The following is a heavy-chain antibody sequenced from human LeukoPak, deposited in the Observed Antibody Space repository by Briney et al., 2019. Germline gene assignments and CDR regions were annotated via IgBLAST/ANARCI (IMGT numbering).Heavy chain of an antibody. Sequence: GGSLRLSCAASGFTFSSYAMSWVRQAPGQGLEWVSAISGSGGSTYYADSVKGRFTISRDNSKNTLYLQMNSMRAEGTAVYYCAKSGVGATHYFDYWGQGTLVTVSS. CDR3: AKSGVGATHYFDY. D-gene: IGHD1-26*01. CDR2: ISGSGGST. V-gene: IGHV3-23*01. CDR1: GFTFSSYA. J-gene: IGHJ4*02.